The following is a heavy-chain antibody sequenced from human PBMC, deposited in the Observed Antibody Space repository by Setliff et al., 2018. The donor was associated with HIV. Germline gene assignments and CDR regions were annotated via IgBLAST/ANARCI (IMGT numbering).Heavy chain of an antibody. CDR3: ARGGVQFLEWFDY. D-gene: IGHD3-3*01. J-gene: IGHJ4*02. CDR1: GGSIKSSSDY. V-gene: IGHV4-39*07. Sequence: SETLSLTCTVSGGSIKSSSDYWGWTRQPPGKGLEWIGTIYYSGSTYYNPSLKSRVTISVDTSKNQFSLKLSSVTAADTAVYYCARGGVQFLEWFDYWGQGTLVTVSS. CDR2: IYYSGST.